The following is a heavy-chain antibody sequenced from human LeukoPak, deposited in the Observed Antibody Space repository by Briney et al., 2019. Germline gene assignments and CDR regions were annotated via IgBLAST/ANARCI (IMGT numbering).Heavy chain of an antibody. V-gene: IGHV1-46*01. J-gene: IGHJ3*02. D-gene: IGHD2-15*01. Sequence: GASVKVSCKASGYTFTSYYMHWVRQAPGQGLEWMGIINPSGGSTSYAQKFQGRVTMTRDTSTSTVYMELSSLRSEDTAVYYCARTSKAHDCSGGSCLPRAFDIWGQGTMVTVSS. CDR3: ARTSKAHDCSGGSCLPRAFDI. CDR1: GYTFTSYY. CDR2: INPSGGST.